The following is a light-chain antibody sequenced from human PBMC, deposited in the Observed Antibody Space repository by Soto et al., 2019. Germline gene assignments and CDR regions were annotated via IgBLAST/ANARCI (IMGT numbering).Light chain of an antibody. V-gene: IGLV1-51*01. J-gene: IGLJ2*01. Sequence: QSVLTQPPSVSAAPGQKVTISCSGSSSNIGNNYVSWYQHLPGTAPKLLIYDNDKRFSGIPDRFSGSKSGTSATLGITGLQTGDEADYYCGTWDSSLSTVIFGGGTKVTVL. CDR3: GTWDSSLSTVI. CDR2: DND. CDR1: SSNIGNNY.